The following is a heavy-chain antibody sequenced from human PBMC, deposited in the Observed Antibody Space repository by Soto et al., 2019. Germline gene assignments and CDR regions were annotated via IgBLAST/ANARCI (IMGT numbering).Heavy chain of an antibody. J-gene: IGHJ4*02. CDR3: ARGDKLSLYPQLDY. D-gene: IGHD3-16*02. Sequence: QVQLVQSGAEVKKPGASVKVSCKASGYTFTGNYMHWVRQAPGQGFEWMGWINVNSGGTKYAQKFQGWATMTRDTSVSTAYMELSRLRSDDTAVYYCARGDKLSLYPQLDYWGQGTLVTVSS. CDR1: GYTFTGNY. CDR2: INVNSGGT. V-gene: IGHV1-2*04.